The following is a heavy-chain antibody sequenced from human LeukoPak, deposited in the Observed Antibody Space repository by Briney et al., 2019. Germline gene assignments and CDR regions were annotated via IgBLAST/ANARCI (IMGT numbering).Heavy chain of an antibody. CDR3: ARDMCTVTTPYFDY. J-gene: IGHJ4*02. V-gene: IGHV1-2*02. Sequence: GASVKVSCKASGYTFTHYYMYWVRQAPGQGLEWMGWINPNSGGTNYAQKFQGRVTMTRDTSITTAYMELSRLISDDTAVYYCARDMCTVTTPYFDYWGQGTLVTVSS. CDR1: GYTFTHYY. CDR2: INPNSGGT. D-gene: IGHD4-17*01.